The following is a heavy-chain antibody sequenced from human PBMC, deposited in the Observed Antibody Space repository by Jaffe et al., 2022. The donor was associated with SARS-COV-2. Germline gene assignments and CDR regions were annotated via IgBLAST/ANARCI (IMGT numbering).Heavy chain of an antibody. V-gene: IGHV4-31*03. CDR3: ARDRGRRVKYENWFDP. D-gene: IGHD1-26*01. CDR1: GGSISSGGYY. CDR2: IYYSGST. Sequence: QVQLQESGPGLVKPSQTLSLTCTVSGGSISSGGYYWSWIRQHPGKGLEWIGYIYYSGSTYYNPSLKSRVTISVDTSKNQFSLKLSSVTAADTAVYYCARDRGRRVKYENWFDPWGQGTLVTVSS. J-gene: IGHJ5*02.